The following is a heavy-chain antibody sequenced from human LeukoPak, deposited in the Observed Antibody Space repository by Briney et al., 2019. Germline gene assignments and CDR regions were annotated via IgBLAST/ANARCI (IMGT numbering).Heavy chain of an antibody. J-gene: IGHJ4*02. CDR1: GGSISAGGNY. CDR3: ARSTTRYFDL. D-gene: IGHD2-15*01. CDR2: TYYSGTT. V-gene: IGHV4-31*03. Sequence: SETLSLTCTVSGGSISAGGNYWSWIRQHPGKGLEWIGYTYYSGTTFYNPSLKSRVTISVDTSKNQFSLKVSSVTAADTAVYYCARSTTRYFDLWGQGTLVTVSS.